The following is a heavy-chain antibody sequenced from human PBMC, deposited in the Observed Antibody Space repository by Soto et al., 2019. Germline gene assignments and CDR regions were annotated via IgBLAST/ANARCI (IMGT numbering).Heavy chain of an antibody. J-gene: IGHJ4*02. Sequence: QVQLQESGPGLVKPSETLSLTCTVSGGSISSYYWSWIRQPPGKGLEWIGYIYYSGSTNYNPSLKSRVTISVETSKNQFSLKLSSVTAADTAVYYCASSHYDILTGYVYWGQGTLVTVSS. CDR2: IYYSGST. CDR1: GGSISSYY. CDR3: ASSHYDILTGYVY. D-gene: IGHD3-9*01. V-gene: IGHV4-59*01.